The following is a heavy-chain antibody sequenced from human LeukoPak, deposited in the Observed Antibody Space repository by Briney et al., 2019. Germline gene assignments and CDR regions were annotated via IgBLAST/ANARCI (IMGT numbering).Heavy chain of an antibody. Sequence: GGSLRLSCAASGITFSSYAMSWVRQAPGKGLEWVPAISGSGGSTYYADSVKGRFTISRDNSKNTLYLQMNSLRAEDTAVYYCAKDREWVTPLTPRYYFDYWGQGTLVTVSS. V-gene: IGHV3-23*01. CDR1: GITFSSYA. CDR2: ISGSGGST. CDR3: AKDREWVTPLTPRYYFDY. D-gene: IGHD4-23*01. J-gene: IGHJ4*02.